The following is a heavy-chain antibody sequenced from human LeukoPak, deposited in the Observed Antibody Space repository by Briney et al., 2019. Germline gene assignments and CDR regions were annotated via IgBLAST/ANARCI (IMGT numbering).Heavy chain of an antibody. J-gene: IGHJ3*01. CDR2: VRHDGIDM. V-gene: IGHV3-30*02. CDR1: GVIFSNYD. Sequence: GGSLRLSRLLSGVIFSNYDIQWLRQAPRKGLTWLALVRHDGIDMYYADSVEGRFIASRDKSKSTVYLQMNSLRTEETALYDCALSRNYGLFDVSGDGTMVSVSS. D-gene: IGHD3-3*01. CDR3: ALSRNYGLFDV.